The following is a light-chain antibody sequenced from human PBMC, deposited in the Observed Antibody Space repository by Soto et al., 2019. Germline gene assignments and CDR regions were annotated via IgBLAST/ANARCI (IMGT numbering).Light chain of an antibody. V-gene: IGKV3-20*01. J-gene: IGKJ1*01. CDR1: QSVPSTY. CDR2: GTS. Sequence: PGARATLSCRASQSVPSTYFAWYQQKSGQPPRLLISGTSNRATGIPDRFSGSGSGRDFTLTISRLEPEDFAVYFCQQFGNSPWTCGQGTKVAIK. CDR3: QQFGNSPWT.